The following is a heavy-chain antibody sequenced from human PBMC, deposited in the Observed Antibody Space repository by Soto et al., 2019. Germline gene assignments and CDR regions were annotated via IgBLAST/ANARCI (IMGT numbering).Heavy chain of an antibody. D-gene: IGHD3-3*01. Sequence: GGSLRLSCAASGFTFSSYGMHWVRQAPGKGLEWVAVIWYDGSNKYYADSGKGRFTIARDNSKNTLYLQMNRLRAEETAVYYCARAFAPGFWDYYSYYVMDVWGQGTTVTVSS. V-gene: IGHV3-33*01. J-gene: IGHJ6*02. CDR3: ARAFAPGFWDYYSYYVMDV. CDR2: IWYDGSNK. CDR1: GFTFSSYG.